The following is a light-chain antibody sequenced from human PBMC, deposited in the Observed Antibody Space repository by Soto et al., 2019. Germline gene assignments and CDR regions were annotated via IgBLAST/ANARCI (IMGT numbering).Light chain of an antibody. CDR3: QQYNSWPQT. V-gene: IGKV3-15*01. Sequence: PVELVTLSCRASETVSTNLAWYQQRPGQAPRLLIYDVSTGATGIPARFSGRRSGTEFTLTISSLQSEDFGVYYCQQYNSWPQTFGQGTKVHIK. CDR2: DVS. CDR1: ETVSTN. J-gene: IGKJ1*01.